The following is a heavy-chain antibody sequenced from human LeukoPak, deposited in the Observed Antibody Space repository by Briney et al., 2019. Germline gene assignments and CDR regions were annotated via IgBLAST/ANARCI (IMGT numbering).Heavy chain of an antibody. CDR3: AREVGSSGINWFDP. J-gene: IGHJ5*02. V-gene: IGHV4-38-2*02. CDR1: GYSISSGYY. Sequence: SETLSLTCTVSGYSISSGYYWGWIRQPPGKGLEWVGSIYHSGSTYYNPSLKSRVTISVDTSKNQFSLKLSSVTAADTAVYYCAREVGSSGINWFDPWGQGTLVTVSS. D-gene: IGHD3-22*01. CDR2: IYHSGST.